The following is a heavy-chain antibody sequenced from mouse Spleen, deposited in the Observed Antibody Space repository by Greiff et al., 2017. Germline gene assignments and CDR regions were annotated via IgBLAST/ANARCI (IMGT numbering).Heavy chain of an antibody. V-gene: IGHV1-80*01. CDR1: GYAFSSYW. J-gene: IGHJ4*01. CDR3: ARDRFYYGSSLYAMDY. D-gene: IGHD1-1*01. Sequence: QVQLQQSGAELVKPGASVKISCKASGYAFSSYWMNWVKQRPGKGLVWIGQIYPGDGDTNYNGKFKGKATLTADTSSSTAYMQLSSLTSEDSAVYYCARDRFYYGSSLYAMDYWGQGTSVTVSS. CDR2: IYPGDGDT.